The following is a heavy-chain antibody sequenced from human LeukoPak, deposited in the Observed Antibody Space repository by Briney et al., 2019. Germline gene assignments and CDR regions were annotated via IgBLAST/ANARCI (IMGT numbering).Heavy chain of an antibody. V-gene: IGHV3-23*01. CDR1: GFTYSSYA. CDR3: AKDHIRRDGYSDFDY. CDR2: ISDSGTGT. J-gene: IGHJ4*02. D-gene: IGHD5-24*01. Sequence: GGSLRLSCAASGFTYSSYAMSWVRQAPGKGLEWVSGISDSGTGTYYADSVKGRFTISRDNSKNTLFLQMNSLRAEDTAVYYCAKDHIRRDGYSDFDYWGQGTLVTVSS.